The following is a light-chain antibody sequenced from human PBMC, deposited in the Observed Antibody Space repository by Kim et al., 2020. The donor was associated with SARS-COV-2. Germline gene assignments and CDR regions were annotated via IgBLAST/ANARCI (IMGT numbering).Light chain of an antibody. CDR1: QSVSSSY. J-gene: IGKJ4*01. Sequence: LSPGERATHSCSASQSVSSSYLAWYQQNPGPAPRLLIYGASSRATGIPDRFSGSGSGTDFTLTIIRLEPEDFAVYYCQQYSSSQTFGGGTKVDIK. CDR3: QQYSSSQT. CDR2: GAS. V-gene: IGKV3-20*01.